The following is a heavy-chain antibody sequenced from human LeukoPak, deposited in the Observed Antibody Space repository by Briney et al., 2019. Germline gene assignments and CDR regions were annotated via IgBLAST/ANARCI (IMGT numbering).Heavy chain of an antibody. D-gene: IGHD2-15*01. V-gene: IGHV3-21*01. Sequence: GGSLRLSCAASGFTFSSYSMMWVRQAPGKGLEWVSSISTSSSYIYYADSVRGRFTISRDNAKNSLYLQMNSLRAEDTAVCSCARGADGVSSNSRGWFDPWGQGTLVTVSS. CDR1: GFTFSSYS. CDR2: ISTSSSYI. CDR3: ARGADGVSSNSRGWFDP. J-gene: IGHJ5*02.